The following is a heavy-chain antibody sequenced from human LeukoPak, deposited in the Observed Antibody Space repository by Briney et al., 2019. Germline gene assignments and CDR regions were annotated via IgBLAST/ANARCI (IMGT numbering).Heavy chain of an antibody. CDR1: GFTFSSYA. J-gene: IGHJ4*02. V-gene: IGHV3-23*01. CDR3: AKDGQQLISFFDY. CDR2: ISGSGGST. Sequence: GGSLRLSCAASGFTFSSYAVSWVRQAPGKGLEWVSAISGSGGSTYYADSVKGRFTISRDNSKNTLYLQMNSLRAEDTAVYYCAKDGQQLISFFDYWGQGTLVTVSS. D-gene: IGHD6-13*01.